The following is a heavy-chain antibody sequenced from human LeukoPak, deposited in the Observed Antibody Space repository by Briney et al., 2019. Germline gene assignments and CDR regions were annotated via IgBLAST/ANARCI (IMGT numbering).Heavy chain of an antibody. Sequence: GGSLRLSCAASGFTFSSYGMHWVRQAPGKGLEWVAVISYDGSNKYYADSVKGRFTISRDNAKNSLYLQMNSLRAEDTAVYYCARDTEGDYSKTREDWGQGTLVTVSS. J-gene: IGHJ4*02. CDR1: GFTFSSYG. D-gene: IGHD4-11*01. V-gene: IGHV3-30*03. CDR2: ISYDGSNK. CDR3: ARDTEGDYSKTRED.